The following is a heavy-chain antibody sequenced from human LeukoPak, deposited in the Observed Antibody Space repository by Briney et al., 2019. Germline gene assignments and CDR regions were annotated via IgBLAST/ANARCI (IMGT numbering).Heavy chain of an antibody. CDR3: ARKDMLDY. J-gene: IGHJ4*02. Sequence: PGGSLRLSCAASGFTFSSYWMHWVRQAPGKGLVWVSRIKRDGSSTSYAESAKGRFTISRDNAKNTLYLQMNSLRAEDTAVYYCARKDMLDYWGQGTLVTVSS. CDR1: GFTFSSYW. CDR2: IKRDGSST. V-gene: IGHV3-74*01.